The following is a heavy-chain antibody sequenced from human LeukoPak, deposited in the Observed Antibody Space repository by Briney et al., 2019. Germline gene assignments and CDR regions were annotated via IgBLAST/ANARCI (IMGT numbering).Heavy chain of an antibody. CDR2: IWYDGSNK. J-gene: IGHJ4*02. V-gene: IGHV3-33*01. D-gene: IGHD3-22*01. CDR3: AREYYYDSSXXPLDY. CDR1: GFTFSSYG. Sequence: AGRSLRLSCAASGFTFSSYGMHWVRQAPGKGLEWVAVIWYDGSNKYYADSVKGRFTISRDNSKNTLYLQMNSLRAEDTAVYYCAREYYYDSSXXPLDYWGQGTLVTVSS.